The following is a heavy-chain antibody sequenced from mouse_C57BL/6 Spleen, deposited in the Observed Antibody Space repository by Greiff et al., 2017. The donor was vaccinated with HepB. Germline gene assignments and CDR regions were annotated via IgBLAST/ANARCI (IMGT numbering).Heavy chain of an antibody. D-gene: IGHD2-4*01. Sequence: EVQLVESGEGLVKPGGSLKLSCAASGFTFSSYAMSWVRQTPEKRLEWVAYISSGGDYIYYADTVKGRFTISRDNARNTLYLQMSSLKSEDTAMYYCTREYDYDGYYAMDYWGQGTSVTVSS. J-gene: IGHJ4*01. CDR3: TREYDYDGYYAMDY. CDR2: ISSGGDYI. V-gene: IGHV5-9-1*02. CDR1: GFTFSSYA.